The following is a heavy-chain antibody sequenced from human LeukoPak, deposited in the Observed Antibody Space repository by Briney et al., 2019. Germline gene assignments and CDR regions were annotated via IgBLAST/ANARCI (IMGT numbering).Heavy chain of an antibody. CDR3: ARDLGSSTPSGV. J-gene: IGHJ6*04. CDR2: IYYSGST. V-gene: IGHV4-39*07. Sequence: SETLSLTCSVSGDSISSSSSYWGWIRQPPGKGLEWIGSIYYSGSTNYNPSLKSRVTISVDKSKNQLFLKLNSVTAADTAVYYCARDLGSSTPSGVWGRGTTVTVSS. CDR1: GDSISSSSSY. D-gene: IGHD3-16*01.